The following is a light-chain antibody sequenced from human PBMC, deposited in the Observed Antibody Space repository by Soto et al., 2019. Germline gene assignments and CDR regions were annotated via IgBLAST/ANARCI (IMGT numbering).Light chain of an antibody. CDR2: KAS. V-gene: IGKV1-5*03. CDR3: QHYNSYSEA. Sequence: IQMTQSPSSLSSSLGDRLTITWLASQTISSWLAWYQQKPGKAPKLLIYKASTLKSGVPSRFSGSGSGTEFTLTISSLQPDDFATYYCQHYNSYSEAFGQGTKVDI. J-gene: IGKJ1*01. CDR1: QTISSW.